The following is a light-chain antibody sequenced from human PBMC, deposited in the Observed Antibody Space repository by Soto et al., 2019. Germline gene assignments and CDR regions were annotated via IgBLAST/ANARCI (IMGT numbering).Light chain of an antibody. J-gene: IGLJ2*01. Sequence: QSALTQPASVCGSPGQSITMSCAGTSSHVADYEYVSWYQQDPGKAPKLMIYEVSNRPSGVSNRFSGSKSGNTASLTIPGLQPEDEADYYCSSYTRSTTLLFGGGTKLTVL. V-gene: IGLV2-14*01. CDR1: SSHVADYEY. CDR2: EVS. CDR3: SSYTRSTTLL.